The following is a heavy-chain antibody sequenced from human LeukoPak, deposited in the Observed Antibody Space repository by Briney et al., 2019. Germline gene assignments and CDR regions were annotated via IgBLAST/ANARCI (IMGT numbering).Heavy chain of an antibody. V-gene: IGHV4-59*01. CDR3: AREGGYSYGVTDY. J-gene: IGHJ4*02. D-gene: IGHD5-18*01. CDR1: GGSISSYY. CDR2: IYYSGST. Sequence: PSETLSLTCTVSGGSISSYYWSWIRQPPGKGLEWIGYIYYSGSTNYNPSLKSRVTILVDTSKNQFSLKLSSVTAADTAVYYCAREGGYSYGVTDYWGQGTLVTVSS.